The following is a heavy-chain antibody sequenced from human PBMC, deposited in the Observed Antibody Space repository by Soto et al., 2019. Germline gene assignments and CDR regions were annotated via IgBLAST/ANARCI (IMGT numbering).Heavy chain of an antibody. D-gene: IGHD2-2*01. CDR3: ARYCSSTSCDHYFDY. Sequence: SVKVSCKASGGTFSSYAISWVRQAPGQGLEWMGWISPYNGDTSYAQKLQGRVTMTTDTSTSTAYMELRSLRSDDTAVYYCARYCSSTSCDHYFDYWGQGTLVTVSS. CDR2: ISPYNGDT. J-gene: IGHJ4*02. V-gene: IGHV1-18*01. CDR1: GGTFSSYA.